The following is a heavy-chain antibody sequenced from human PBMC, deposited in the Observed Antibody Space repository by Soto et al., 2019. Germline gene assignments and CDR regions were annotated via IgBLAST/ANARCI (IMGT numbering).Heavy chain of an antibody. CDR2: ILLDGSEK. CDR1: GFSFSSYW. V-gene: IGHV3-7*01. Sequence: EVQLVESGGGLVQPGGSLRLSCAASGFSFSSYWMSWVRQAPGKGLEWVANILLDGSEKNYVDSVKGRFTISRDNANSALYLQLNSLRAEASAVYYRARSGSYRIGPFGYGGQGTVVTVHS. D-gene: IGHD6-19*01. J-gene: IGHJ4*02. CDR3: ARSGSYRIGPFGY.